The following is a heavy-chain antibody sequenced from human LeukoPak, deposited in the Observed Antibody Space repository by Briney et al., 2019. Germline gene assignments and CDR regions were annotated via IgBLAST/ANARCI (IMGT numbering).Heavy chain of an antibody. Sequence: ASVKVSCKASGYTFTSYDINWVRQATGQGPEWMGWMNPNSGNTGYAHKFQGRVTMTRNTSISTAYMELSSLRSEDTAVYYCARGTDDTPWGFDYWGQGTLVTVSS. J-gene: IGHJ4*02. D-gene: IGHD3-22*01. V-gene: IGHV1-8*01. CDR3: ARGTDDTPWGFDY. CDR1: GYTFTSYD. CDR2: MNPNSGNT.